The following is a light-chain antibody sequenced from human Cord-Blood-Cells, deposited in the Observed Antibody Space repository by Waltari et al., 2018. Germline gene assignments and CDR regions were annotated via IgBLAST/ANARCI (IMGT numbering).Light chain of an antibody. CDR2: DVS. CDR3: CSYAGSYDVV. CDR1: SSDVGGYNY. J-gene: IGLJ2*01. Sequence: QSALTQPRSVSGSPGQSVPISCTGTSSDVGGYNYVSWYQQHPGKAPKRMIYDVSTRPSGVPDRFSGSKSGNTASLTISGLQAEDEADYYCCSYAGSYDVVFGGGTKLTVL. V-gene: IGLV2-11*01.